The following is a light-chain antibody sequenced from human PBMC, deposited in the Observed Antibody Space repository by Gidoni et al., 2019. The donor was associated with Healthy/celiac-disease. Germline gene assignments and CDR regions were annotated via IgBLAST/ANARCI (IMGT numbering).Light chain of an antibody. CDR1: QGMSSY. J-gene: IGKJ5*01. V-gene: IGKV1-9*01. CDR2: AAS. CDR3: QQLNSYPLIT. Sequence: DIQLTQSPSFLSASVGDRVTITCRASQGMSSYLAWYQQKPGKAPKLLIYAASTLQSGVPSRFSGSGSGTEFTLTISSLQPEDFATYYCQQLNSYPLITFGQGTRLEIK.